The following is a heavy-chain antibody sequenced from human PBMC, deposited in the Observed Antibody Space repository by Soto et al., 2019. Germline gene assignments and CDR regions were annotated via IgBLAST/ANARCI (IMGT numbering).Heavy chain of an antibody. J-gene: IGHJ4*02. CDR1: GYTFTSYG. D-gene: IGHD1-26*01. V-gene: IGHV1-18*04. CDR3: ARDNMGVVGAPYYFDY. CDR2: ISAYNGNT. Sequence: ASVKVSCKASGYTFTSYGISWVRQAPGQGLEWMGWISAYNGNTNYAQKLQGRVTMTTDTSASTAYMELRSLRSDDTAVYYCARDNMGVVGAPYYFDYWGQGTLVTVSS.